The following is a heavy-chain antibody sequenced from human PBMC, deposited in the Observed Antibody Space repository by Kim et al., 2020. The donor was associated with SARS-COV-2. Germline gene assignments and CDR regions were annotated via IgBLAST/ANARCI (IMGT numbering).Heavy chain of an antibody. CDR3: ARDREVGATHGGY. J-gene: IGHJ4*02. CDR2: IWYDGSNK. CDR1: GFTFSSYG. Sequence: GGSLRLSCAASGFTFSSYGMHWVRQAPGKGLEWVAVIWYDGSNKYYADSVKGRFTISRDNSKNKLYLQMNSLRAEDTAVYYCARDREVGATHGGYWGQGTLVTVSS. D-gene: IGHD1-26*01. V-gene: IGHV3-33*01.